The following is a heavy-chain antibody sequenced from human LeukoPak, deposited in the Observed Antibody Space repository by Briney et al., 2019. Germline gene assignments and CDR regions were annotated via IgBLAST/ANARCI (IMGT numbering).Heavy chain of an antibody. V-gene: IGHV1-2*02. CDR3: ARVGVVYGGPIGDAFDI. CDR1: GYTFTGYY. Sequence: GASVKVSCKASGYTFTGYYMHWVRQAPGRGLEWMGWINPNSGGTNYAQKFQGRVTMTRDTSISTAYMELSRLRSDDTAVYYCARVGVVYGGPIGDAFDIWGQGTMVTVSS. J-gene: IGHJ3*02. D-gene: IGHD2-8*02. CDR2: INPNSGGT.